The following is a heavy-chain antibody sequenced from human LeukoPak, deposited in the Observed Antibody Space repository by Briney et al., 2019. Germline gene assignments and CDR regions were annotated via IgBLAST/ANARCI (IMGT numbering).Heavy chain of an antibody. D-gene: IGHD3-22*01. Sequence: GGSLRLSCAASGFTFSNAWMSWVRQAPGKGLEWVGRIKSRTDGGTTDYAAPVKGRFTMPRDDSKNTLYLQMNSLKTEDTAVYYCTTDLRYYYDSSGYYYQAYYWGQGTLVTVSS. CDR1: GFTFSNAW. CDR3: TTDLRYYYDSSGYYYQAYY. CDR2: IKSRTDGGTT. J-gene: IGHJ4*02. V-gene: IGHV3-15*01.